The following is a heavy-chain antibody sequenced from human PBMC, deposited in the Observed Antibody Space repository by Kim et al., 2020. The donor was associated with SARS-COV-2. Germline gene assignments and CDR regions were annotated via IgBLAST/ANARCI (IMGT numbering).Heavy chain of an antibody. CDR2: INHSGST. J-gene: IGHJ6*03. CDR3: ARAKRMVRGPPATYYMDV. V-gene: IGHV4-34*01. CDR1: GGSFSGYY. Sequence: SETLSLTCAVYGGSFSGYYWSWIRQPPGKGLEWIGEINHSGSTNYNPSLKSRVTISVDTSKNQFSLKLSSVTAADTAVYYCARAKRMVRGPPATYYMDVWGKGTTVTVSS. D-gene: IGHD3-10*01.